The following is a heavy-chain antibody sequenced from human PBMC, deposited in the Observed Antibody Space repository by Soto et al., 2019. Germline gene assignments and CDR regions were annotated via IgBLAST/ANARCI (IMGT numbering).Heavy chain of an antibody. D-gene: IGHD2-15*01. CDR2: IRQGGNEK. CDR1: GFTFSGYW. CDR3: ARDFATHCSGSTCYPHAY. J-gene: IGHJ4*02. Sequence: PGGSLRLSCAASGFTFSGYWMTWVRQAPGKGLEWVANIRQGGNEKYYVDSVKGRFTISRDDAKNSLYLQMNTLRTEDTAVYYCARDFATHCSGSTCYPHAYWGQGALVTVSS. V-gene: IGHV3-7*03.